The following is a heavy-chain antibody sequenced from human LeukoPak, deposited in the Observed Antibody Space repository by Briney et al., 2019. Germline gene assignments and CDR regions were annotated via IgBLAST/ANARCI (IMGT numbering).Heavy chain of an antibody. CDR1: GYTFTGYY. V-gene: IGHV1-18*04. Sequence: ASVKVSCKASGYTFTGYYMHWVRQAPGQGLEWMGWISAYNGNTNYAQKLQGRVTMTTDTSTSTAYMELRSLRSDDTAVYYCARASVKGYYDSRGSYYFDYWGQGTLVTVSS. D-gene: IGHD3-22*01. CDR2: ISAYNGNT. CDR3: ARASVKGYYDSRGSYYFDY. J-gene: IGHJ4*02.